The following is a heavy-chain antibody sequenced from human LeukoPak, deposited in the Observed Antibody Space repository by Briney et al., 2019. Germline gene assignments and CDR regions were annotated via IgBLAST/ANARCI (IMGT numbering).Heavy chain of an antibody. CDR2: IPYDGSNK. Sequence: PGRSLRLSCAASGFTFSTYAMHWVRQAPGKGLEWVAVIPYDGSNKYYADSVKGRFTISRENSKNGLYLQMNSLRAEDTAVYYCARDVSVDSSGLFDYWGQGTLVTVSS. J-gene: IGHJ4*02. CDR3: ARDVSVDSSGLFDY. CDR1: GFTFSTYA. D-gene: IGHD6-19*01. V-gene: IGHV3-30*04.